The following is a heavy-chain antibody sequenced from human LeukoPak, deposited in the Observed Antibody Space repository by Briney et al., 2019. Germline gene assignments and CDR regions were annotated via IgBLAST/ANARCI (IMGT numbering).Heavy chain of an antibody. CDR3: ARDWSNVVTAI. CDR2: ISYDGSNK. V-gene: IGHV3-30-3*01. Sequence: PGGSLRLSCAASGFTFSSYAMHWVRQAPGKGLEWVAVISYDGSNKYYADSVKGRFTISGDNSMNTLYLQMNSLRAEDTAVYYCARDWSNVVTAIWGQGTLVTVSS. J-gene: IGHJ4*02. D-gene: IGHD3-22*01. CDR1: GFTFSSYA.